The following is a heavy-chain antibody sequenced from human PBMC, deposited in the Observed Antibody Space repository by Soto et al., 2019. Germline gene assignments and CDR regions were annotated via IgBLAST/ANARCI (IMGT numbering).Heavy chain of an antibody. CDR2: IYYSGST. V-gene: IGHV4-30-4*01. J-gene: IGHJ6*02. Sequence: QVQLQESGPGLVKPSQTLSLTCTVSGGSISSGDYYWSWMRQPPGKGLEWIGYIYYSGSTYYNPSLKSRVTISVDTSKNPFSLKLSSVTAADTAVYYCARVQLVLYYYGMDVWGQGTTVTVSS. D-gene: IGHD6-13*01. CDR1: GGSISSGDYY. CDR3: ARVQLVLYYYGMDV.